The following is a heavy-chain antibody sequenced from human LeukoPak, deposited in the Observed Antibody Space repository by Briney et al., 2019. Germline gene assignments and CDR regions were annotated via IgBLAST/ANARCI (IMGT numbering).Heavy chain of an antibody. J-gene: IGHJ4*02. Sequence: GGSLRLSCAASGFTFSSYGMSWVRQAPGKGLEWVSAISGSGGSTYYADSVKGRFTISRDNSKNTLYLQMNSLRAEDTAVYYCAKDHRRWQPPLRYFDWLPANPFYFDYWGQGTLVTVSS. D-gene: IGHD3-9*01. CDR3: AKDHRRWQPPLRYFDWLPANPFYFDY. CDR1: GFTFSSYG. CDR2: ISGSGGST. V-gene: IGHV3-23*01.